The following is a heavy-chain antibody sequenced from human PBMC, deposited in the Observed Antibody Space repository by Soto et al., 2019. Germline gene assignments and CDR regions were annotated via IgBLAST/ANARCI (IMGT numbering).Heavy chain of an antibody. CDR2: ISGSGGST. Sequence: GGSLRLSCAASGFTFSSYAMSWVRQAPGKGLEWVSAISGSGGSTYYADSVKGRFTISRDNSKNTLYLQMNSLRAEDTAVYYCAKVGASSSDNNWFDPWGQGTLVTVSS. D-gene: IGHD6-13*01. V-gene: IGHV3-23*01. J-gene: IGHJ5*02. CDR1: GFTFSSYA. CDR3: AKVGASSSDNNWFDP.